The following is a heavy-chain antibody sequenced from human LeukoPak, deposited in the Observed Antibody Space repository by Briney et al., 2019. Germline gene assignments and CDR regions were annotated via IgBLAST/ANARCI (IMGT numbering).Heavy chain of an antibody. CDR2: ISGSGGST. V-gene: IGHV3-23*01. CDR1: GFTFSSYA. D-gene: IGHD2-15*01. CDR3: ARQPQVAHFDY. J-gene: IGHJ4*02. Sequence: PGGSLRLSCAASGFTFSSYAMSWVRQAPGKGLEWVSAISGSGGSTYYADSVKGRFTISRDNANNSLYLQMNSLSAEDTAIYYCARQPQVAHFDYWGQGTPVSVSS.